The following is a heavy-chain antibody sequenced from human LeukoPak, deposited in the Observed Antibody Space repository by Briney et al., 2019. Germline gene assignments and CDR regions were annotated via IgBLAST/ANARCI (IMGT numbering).Heavy chain of an antibody. CDR3: ATYRQVLLPFES. J-gene: IGHJ4*02. CDR2: IFPSGGEI. V-gene: IGHV3-23*01. D-gene: IGHD2-8*02. Sequence: GGSLRLSCAASGFTFSTFAMIWVRQPPGKGLEWVSSIFPSGGEIHYADSVSGRFTISRDNSKSTLSLQMNSLRDEDTAIYYCATYRQVLLPFESWGQGTLVTVSS. CDR1: GFTFSTFA.